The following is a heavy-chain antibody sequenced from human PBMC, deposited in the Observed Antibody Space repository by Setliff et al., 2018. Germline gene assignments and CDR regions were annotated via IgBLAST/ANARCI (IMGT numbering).Heavy chain of an antibody. J-gene: IGHJ4*02. CDR3: AAGVITFGGVIEY. CDR2: LSGDADVSRP. CDR1: GFNFSDYW. V-gene: IGHV3-74*01. Sequence: GGSLRLSCAASGFNFSDYWIHWVRQVPGKGLVWVSRLSGDADVSRPTYADSVKGRFTTSRDNAKNTLYLQMNSLTVEDTALYYCAAGVITFGGVIEYWGRGTLVTVSS. D-gene: IGHD3-16*01.